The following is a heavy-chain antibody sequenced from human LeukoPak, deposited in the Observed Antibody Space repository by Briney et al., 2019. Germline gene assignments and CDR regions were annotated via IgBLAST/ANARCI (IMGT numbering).Heavy chain of an antibody. CDR2: ISAYNGNT. D-gene: IGHD3-10*01. CDR1: GYTFTSYG. J-gene: IGHJ6*02. Sequence: ASVKVSCTASGYTFTSYGISWVRQAPGQGLEWMGWISAYNGNTNYAQKLQGRVTMTTDTSTSTAYMELRSLRSDDTAVYYCARGELYYYGSGTSGVDYGMDVWGQGTTVTVSS. CDR3: ARGELYYYGSGTSGVDYGMDV. V-gene: IGHV1-18*01.